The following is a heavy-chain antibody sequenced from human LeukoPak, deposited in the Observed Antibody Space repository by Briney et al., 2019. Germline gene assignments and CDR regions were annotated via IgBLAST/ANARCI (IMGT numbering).Heavy chain of an antibody. CDR1: GYTFTSYD. Sequence: ASVKVSCKASGYTFTSYDINWVRQATGQGLEWMGWMNPNSGNTGYAQKLQGRVTMTTDTSTSTAYMELRSLRSDDTAVYYCARGQTPDYVWGSYLAAFDIWGQGTMVTVSS. V-gene: IGHV1-8*02. D-gene: IGHD3-16*01. J-gene: IGHJ3*02. CDR2: MNPNSGNT. CDR3: ARGQTPDYVWGSYLAAFDI.